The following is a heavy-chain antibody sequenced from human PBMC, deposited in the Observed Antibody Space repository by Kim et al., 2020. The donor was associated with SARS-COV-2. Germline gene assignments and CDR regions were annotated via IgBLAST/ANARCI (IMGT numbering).Heavy chain of an antibody. D-gene: IGHD2-2*02. V-gene: IGHV3-23*01. J-gene: IGHJ3*02. Sequence: GGSLRLSCAASGFTFSSYAMSWVRQAPGKGLEWVSAISGSGGSTYYADSVKGRFTISRDNSKNTLYLQMNSLRAEDTAVYYCAKNTRIPLYCSSTSCYNRDDAFDIWGQGTMVTVSS. CDR3: AKNTRIPLYCSSTSCYNRDDAFDI. CDR1: GFTFSSYA. CDR2: ISGSGGST.